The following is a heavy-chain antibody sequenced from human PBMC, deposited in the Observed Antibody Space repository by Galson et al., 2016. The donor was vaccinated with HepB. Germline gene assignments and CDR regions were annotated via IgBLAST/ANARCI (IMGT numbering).Heavy chain of an antibody. D-gene: IGHD4-17*01. CDR3: ARVSNSFYGDYFDY. J-gene: IGHJ4*02. V-gene: IGHV3-53*01. Sequence: SLRLSCAASGFTVSSNYMSWVRQAPGKGLEWVSVIYSGGSTHYADSVKGRFIISRDNSKNTLYLQMNSLRAEDTAVYYCARVSNSFYGDYFDYWGQGTLVTVSS. CDR2: IYSGGST. CDR1: GFTVSSNY.